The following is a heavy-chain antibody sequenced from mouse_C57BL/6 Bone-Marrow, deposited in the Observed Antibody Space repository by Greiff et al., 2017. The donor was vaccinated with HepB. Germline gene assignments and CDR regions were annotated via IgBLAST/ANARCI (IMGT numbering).Heavy chain of an antibody. V-gene: IGHV1-50*01. CDR1: GYTFTSYW. Sequence: QVQLQQPGAELVKPGASVKLSCKASGYTFTSYWMQWVKQRPGQGLEWIGEIDPSDSYTNYNQKFKGKATLTVDTSSSTAYMQLSSLTSEDSAVYYRAREHYYYSSSCVAWFAYWGQGTMVTVSA. CDR3: AREHYYYSSSCVAWFAY. D-gene: IGHD1-1*01. J-gene: IGHJ3*01. CDR2: IDPSDSYT.